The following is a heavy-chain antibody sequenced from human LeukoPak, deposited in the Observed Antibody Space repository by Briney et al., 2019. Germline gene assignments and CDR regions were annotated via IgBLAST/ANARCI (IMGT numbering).Heavy chain of an antibody. CDR1: GGTFSSYA. V-gene: IGHV1-69*05. CDR3: ARDRYCTNGVCYQYY. J-gene: IGHJ4*02. D-gene: IGHD2-8*01. CDR2: IIPIFGTA. Sequence: ASVKVSCKASGGTFSSYAISWLRQAPEQGLEWMGRIIPIFGTANYAQKFQGRVTITTDESTSTAYMELSSLRSEDTAVYYCARDRYCTNGVCYQYYWGQGTLVTVSS.